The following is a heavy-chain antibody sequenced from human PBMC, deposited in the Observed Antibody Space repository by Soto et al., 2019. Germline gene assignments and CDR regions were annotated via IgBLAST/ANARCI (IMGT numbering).Heavy chain of an antibody. V-gene: IGHV1-18*01. CDR3: ARDMGVNYYGSGADVFDI. CDR2: ISAYNGNT. CDR1: GYTFTSYG. Sequence: ASVKVSCKASGYTFTSYGMSWVRQAPGQGLEWMGWISAYNGNTNYAQKLQGRVTMTTDTSTSTAYMELRSLRSDDTAVYYCARDMGVNYYGSGADVFDIGGQRTMVTVSS. J-gene: IGHJ3*02. D-gene: IGHD3-10*01.